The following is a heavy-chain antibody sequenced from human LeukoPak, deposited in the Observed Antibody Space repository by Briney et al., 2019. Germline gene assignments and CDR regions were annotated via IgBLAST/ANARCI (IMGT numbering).Heavy chain of an antibody. Sequence: PGGSLRLSCAASGFTLSNYAMHWVRQPAGEGLEWVSVIYSGGSTYYADSVKGRFTISRDNSKNTLYLQMNSLRAEDTAVYYCARDTFIAYCGGDCSTWGQGTLVTVSS. D-gene: IGHD2-21*02. V-gene: IGHV3-53*01. CDR3: ARDTFIAYCGGDCST. J-gene: IGHJ4*02. CDR2: IYSGGST. CDR1: GFTLSNYA.